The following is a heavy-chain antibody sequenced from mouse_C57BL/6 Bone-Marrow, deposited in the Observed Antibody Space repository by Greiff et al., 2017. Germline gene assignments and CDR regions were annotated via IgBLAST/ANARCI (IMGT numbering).Heavy chain of an antibody. CDR2: INPYNGGT. Sequence: VQLQQSGPVLVKPGASVKMSCKASGYTFTDYYMNWVKQSHGKSLEWIGVINPYNGGTSYNQKFKGKATLTVDKSSSTAYMELNSLTSEDSAVYFTAPIYEGYYGCFWGERTTLTESS. D-gene: IGHD2-3*01. V-gene: IGHV1-19*01. J-gene: IGHJ2*01. CDR1: GYTFTDYY. CDR3: APIYEGYYGCF.